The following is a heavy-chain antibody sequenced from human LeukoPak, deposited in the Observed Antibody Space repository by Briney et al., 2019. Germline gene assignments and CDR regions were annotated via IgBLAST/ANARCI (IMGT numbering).Heavy chain of an antibody. J-gene: IGHJ4*02. D-gene: IGHD3-9*01. CDR3: VRNLPGAGY. CDR1: GFTFNNYW. Sequence: GGSLRLSCAASGFTFNNYWLSWVRQAPGKGLEWVANIKTDGSETYYVDAVKGRFAISRDNAKNSLYLQMNNLRVEDTAVYYCVRNLPGAGYWGQGTLVVVSS. CDR2: IKTDGSET. V-gene: IGHV3-7*01.